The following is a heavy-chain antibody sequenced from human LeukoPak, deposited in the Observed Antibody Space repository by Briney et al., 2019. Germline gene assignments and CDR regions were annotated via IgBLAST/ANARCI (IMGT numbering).Heavy chain of an antibody. J-gene: IGHJ5*02. Sequence: ASVKVSCKASGYTFTGYYMHWVRQAPGQGLEWMGWINPNSGGTDYAQKFQGRVTVTRDTSISTAYMELSRLRSDDTAVYYCARAKRRDLTGPPSGPWGQGTLVTVSS. V-gene: IGHV1-2*02. D-gene: IGHD3-9*01. CDR3: ARAKRRDLTGPPSGP. CDR1: GYTFTGYY. CDR2: INPNSGGT.